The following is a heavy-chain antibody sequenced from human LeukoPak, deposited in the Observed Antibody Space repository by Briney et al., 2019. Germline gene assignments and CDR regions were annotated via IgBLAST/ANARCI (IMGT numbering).Heavy chain of an antibody. CDR2: IYHDGSA. D-gene: IGHD6-13*01. V-gene: IGHV4-38-2*02. CDR1: RYSMSSGYY. CDR3: ARDGRVAAAGTSPFDY. Sequence: SETLSLTCTVSRYSMSSGYYWAWIRQPPGKGLEWIGIIYHDGSAYYNASLKSRVTISVDTSKNHFSLRLSSVTAADTAVYYCARDGRVAAAGTSPFDYWGQGTLVTVSS. J-gene: IGHJ4*02.